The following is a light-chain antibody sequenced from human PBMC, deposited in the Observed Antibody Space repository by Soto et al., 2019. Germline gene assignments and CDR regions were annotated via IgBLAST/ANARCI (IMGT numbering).Light chain of an antibody. CDR2: ATS. V-gene: IGKV3-15*01. CDR3: PQYYYRPPWT. CDR1: RSVDTD. J-gene: IGKJ1*01. Sequence: EILMTQSPATLSVSPGDSATLSCRASRSVDTDLAWYQQKPGQAPRLLVFATSARATGVPDRFRGSRSGTDFPLTISRPPPGDSATYYRPQYYYRPPWTFRQGTKVEI.